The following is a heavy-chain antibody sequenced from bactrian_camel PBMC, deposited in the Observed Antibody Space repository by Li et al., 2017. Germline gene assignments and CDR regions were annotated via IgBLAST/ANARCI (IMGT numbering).Heavy chain of an antibody. J-gene: IGHJ4*01. CDR3: GKGRGRWVYEFMY. D-gene: IGHD2*01. V-gene: IGHV3S1*01. CDR2: ISSSGGST. Sequence: HVQLAESGGGSVRAGGYLRLSCTYSGFTYSPRCMGWFRQAPGKGLEWVSLISSSGGSTLYADSVKGRFTISRNNAKNTIYLQINSRKTEDTAMYYCGKGRGRWVYEFMYWGQGTQVTVS. CDR1: GFTYSPRC.